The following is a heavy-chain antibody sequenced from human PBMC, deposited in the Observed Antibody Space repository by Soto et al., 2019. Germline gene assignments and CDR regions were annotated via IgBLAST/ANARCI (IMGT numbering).Heavy chain of an antibody. CDR1: GFTFDDYA. V-gene: IGHV3-43*02. D-gene: IGHD7-27*01. J-gene: IGHJ6*02. CDR2: FSVGGGST. CDR3: AKDTYALTDDYYYYGMDV. Sequence: GGSLRLSCAASGFTFDDYAMHWVRRAPGKGLEWVSLFSVGGGSTYYADSVKGRFTISRDNSKNSLYLQMNSLRTEDTALYYLAKDTYALTDDYYYYGMDVWGQGTTVTVSS.